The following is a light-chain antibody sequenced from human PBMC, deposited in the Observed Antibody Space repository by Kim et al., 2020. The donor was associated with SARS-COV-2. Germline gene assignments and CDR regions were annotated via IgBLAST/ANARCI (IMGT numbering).Light chain of an antibody. Sequence: GKRVTISCTGSSCNIGAGYDVNWYQQLPGTAPKLLIYGNSKRPSGVPDRFSGSKSGTSASLAITGLQAEDEADYYCQSYDSSMTVVFGGGTQVTVL. CDR2: GNS. J-gene: IGLJ2*01. CDR1: SCNIGAGYD. V-gene: IGLV1-40*01. CDR3: QSYDSSMTVV.